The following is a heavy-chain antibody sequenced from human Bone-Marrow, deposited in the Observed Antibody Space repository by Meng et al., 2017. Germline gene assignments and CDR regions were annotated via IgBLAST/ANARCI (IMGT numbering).Heavy chain of an antibody. J-gene: IGHJ4*02. Sequence: QVPVWQFGVGVKKPGSSWKVSCKVSGGTFSSYAISWVQQAPGQGIEWMGGIIPIFGTANYAQKFQGRVTITADKSTSTAYMELSSLRSEDTAVYYCARETHYYDSRYFDYWGQGTLVTVSS. D-gene: IGHD3-22*01. CDR1: GGTFSSYA. CDR2: IIPIFGTA. V-gene: IGHV1-69*14. CDR3: ARETHYYDSRYFDY.